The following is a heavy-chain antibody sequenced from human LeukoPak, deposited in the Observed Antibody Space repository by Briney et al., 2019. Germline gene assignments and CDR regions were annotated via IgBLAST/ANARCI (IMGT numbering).Heavy chain of an antibody. V-gene: IGHV3-53*01. CDR2: IYSGGST. J-gene: IGHJ4*02. Sequence: QPGGSLRLSCAASGFTVSSNYMSWVRQAPGKGLEWVSVIYSGGSTYYADSVKGRFTISRDNSKNTLYLQMNNLRAEDTAVYYCARDADSSSWYHFDYWGQGTLVTVSS. CDR3: ARDADSSSWYHFDY. D-gene: IGHD6-13*01. CDR1: GFTVSSNY.